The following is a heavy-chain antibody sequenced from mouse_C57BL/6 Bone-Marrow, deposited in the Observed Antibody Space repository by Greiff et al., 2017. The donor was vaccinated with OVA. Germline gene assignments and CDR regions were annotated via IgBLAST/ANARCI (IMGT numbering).Heavy chain of an antibody. V-gene: IGHV2-6-1*01. D-gene: IGHD2-3*01. CDR1: GFSLTSYG. Sequence: VQLQESGPGLVAPSQSLSITCTVSGFSLTSYGVHWVRQPPGKGLEWLVVIWSDGSTTYNSALNSRLSISKDNSKSQVFLKMNSLQTDDTAMYYCARQGSYDGYYWFAYWGQGTLVTVSA. J-gene: IGHJ3*01. CDR3: ARQGSYDGYYWFAY. CDR2: IWSDGST.